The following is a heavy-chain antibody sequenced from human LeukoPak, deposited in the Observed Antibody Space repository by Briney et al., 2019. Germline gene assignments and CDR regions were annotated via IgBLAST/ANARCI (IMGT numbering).Heavy chain of an antibody. CDR3: ASRLWFGERRVDP. V-gene: IGHV4-34*01. J-gene: IGHJ5*02. Sequence: PSETLSLTCAVYGGSFSGYYWNWIRQPPGKGLEWIGEINHSGSTNYNPSLKSRVTISVDTSKNQFSLKLSSVTAADTAVYYCASRLWFGERRVDPWGQGTLVTVSS. CDR2: INHSGST. D-gene: IGHD3-10*01. CDR1: GGSFSGYY.